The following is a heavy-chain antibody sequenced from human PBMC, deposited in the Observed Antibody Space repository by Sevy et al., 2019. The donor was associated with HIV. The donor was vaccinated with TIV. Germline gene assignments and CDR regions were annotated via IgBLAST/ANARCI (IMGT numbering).Heavy chain of an antibody. D-gene: IGHD2-2*01. CDR1: GFTFSSYG. V-gene: IGHV3-33*01. Sequence: GGSLRLSCAASGFTFSSYGMHWVRQAPGKGLEWVAVIWYDGSNKYYADSVKGRFTISRDNSKNTLYLQMNSLRAEDTAVYYCARDQGCCSSTGCSNYYYGMDVWGQGTTVTVSS. CDR3: ARDQGCCSSTGCSNYYYGMDV. CDR2: IWYDGSNK. J-gene: IGHJ6*02.